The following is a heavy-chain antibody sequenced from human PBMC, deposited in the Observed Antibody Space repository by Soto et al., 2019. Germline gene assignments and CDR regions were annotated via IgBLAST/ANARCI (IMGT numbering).Heavy chain of an antibody. V-gene: IGHV1-8*01. J-gene: IGHJ3*01. Sequence: ASVKLSSKASGYIFTSNDINWVRHVPGKGFEWMGWMSPFSGNTGSAQKFQGRVSLTRNTSINTSYMELSSLTSDDTAVYYCARGLCTGGTCYGLTVDFWGQGTTVTVSS. CDR3: ARGLCTGGTCYGLTVDF. CDR2: MSPFSGNT. CDR1: GYIFTSND. D-gene: IGHD2-15*01.